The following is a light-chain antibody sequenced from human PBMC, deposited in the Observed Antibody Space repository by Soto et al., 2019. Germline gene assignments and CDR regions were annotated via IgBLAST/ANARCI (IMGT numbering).Light chain of an antibody. J-gene: IGKJ1*01. CDR2: DTS. V-gene: IGKV3-20*01. Sequence: EIVLTQSPGTLSLSPGERATLSCRASQSVDSRFLAWYQQKPGQSPRLLLYDTSSRGAGIPDRFSASGSGTDFTLTISRLEPEDFAVYYCQQYYYWPPWTFGQGTKVEIK. CDR1: QSVDSRF. CDR3: QQYYYWPPWT.